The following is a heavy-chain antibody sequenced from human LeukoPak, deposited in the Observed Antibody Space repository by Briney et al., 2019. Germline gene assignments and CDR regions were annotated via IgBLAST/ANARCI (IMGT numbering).Heavy chain of an antibody. J-gene: IGHJ6*04. V-gene: IGHV4-4*09. CDR1: GGSITNYY. CDR2: IYTSGST. Sequence: SETLSLTCTVSGGSITNYYWSWIRQPPEKGLEWIGYIYTSGSTNYNTSLKSRVTISLDTSRNQFSLKLSSVTAADTAVYYCARQGGYSSPFSVWGKGTTVAVYS. D-gene: IGHD6-6*01. CDR3: ARQGGYSSPFSV.